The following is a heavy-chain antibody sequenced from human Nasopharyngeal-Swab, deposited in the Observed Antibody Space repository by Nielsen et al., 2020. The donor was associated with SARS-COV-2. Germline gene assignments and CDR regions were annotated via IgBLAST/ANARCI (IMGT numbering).Heavy chain of an antibody. D-gene: IGHD5-24*01. V-gene: IGHV1-69*10. CDR2: IVPALGLP. Sequence: WVRQAPGQGLEWMGGIVPALGLPNYAQKFRGRVTISADRSTTTSYLELSSLRSEDTAIYYCASPVEMSTTWGQGTLVTVSS. CDR3: ASPVEMSTT. J-gene: IGHJ5*02.